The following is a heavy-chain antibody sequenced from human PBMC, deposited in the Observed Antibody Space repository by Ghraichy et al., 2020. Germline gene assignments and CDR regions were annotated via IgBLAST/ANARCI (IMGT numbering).Heavy chain of an antibody. CDR1: GFTFSSYA. CDR3: AKDPSGGGEDY. Sequence: GESLNISCAASGFTFSSYAMSWVRQAPGKGLEWVSAISGSGGSTYYADSVKGRFTISRDNSKNTLYLQMNSLRAEDTAVYYCAKDPSGGGEDYWGQGTLVTVSS. V-gene: IGHV3-23*01. CDR2: ISGSGGST. J-gene: IGHJ4*02. D-gene: IGHD2-21*01.